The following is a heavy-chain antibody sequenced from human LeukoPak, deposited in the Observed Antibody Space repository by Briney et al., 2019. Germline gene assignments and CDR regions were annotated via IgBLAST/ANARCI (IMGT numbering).Heavy chain of an antibody. CDR2: ISYDGSNK. J-gene: IGHJ4*02. CDR1: GFTFSSYA. D-gene: IGHD2-15*01. Sequence: GGSLRLSCAASGFTFSSYAMHWVRQAPGKGLEWVAVISYDGSNKYYADSMKGRFTISRDNSKNTLYLQMNSLRAEDTAVYYCARSIVVVVAATLDYWGQGTLVTVSS. CDR3: ARSIVVVVAATLDY. V-gene: IGHV3-30-3*01.